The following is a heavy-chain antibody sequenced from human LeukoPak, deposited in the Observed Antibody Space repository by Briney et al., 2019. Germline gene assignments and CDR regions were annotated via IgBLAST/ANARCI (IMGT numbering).Heavy chain of an antibody. CDR3: ARVRLVAVRATRANWFDP. D-gene: IGHD3-10*01. V-gene: IGHV1-2*02. CDR2: INPNSGGT. J-gene: IGHJ5*02. CDR1: GYTFTGCY. Sequence: ASVKVSCKASGYTFTGCYMHWVRQAPGQGLEWMGWINPNSGGTNYAQKFQGRVTMTRDTSISTAYMELSRLRSDDTAVYYCARVRLVAVRATRANWFDPWGQGTLVTVSS.